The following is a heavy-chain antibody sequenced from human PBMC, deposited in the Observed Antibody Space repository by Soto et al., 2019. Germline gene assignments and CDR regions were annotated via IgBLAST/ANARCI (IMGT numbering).Heavy chain of an antibody. CDR3: AKDPRWQMGLLPTYFDY. CDR2: ISYDGSNK. V-gene: IGHV3-30*18. Sequence: QVQLVESGGGVVQPGRSLRLSCAASGFTFSSYGMHWVRQAPGKGLGWVAVISYDGSNKYYADSVKGRFTISRDNSKNTLYLQMNSLRAEDTAVYYCAKDPRWQMGLLPTYFDYWGQGTLVTVSS. CDR1: GFTFSSYG. D-gene: IGHD3-22*01. J-gene: IGHJ4*02.